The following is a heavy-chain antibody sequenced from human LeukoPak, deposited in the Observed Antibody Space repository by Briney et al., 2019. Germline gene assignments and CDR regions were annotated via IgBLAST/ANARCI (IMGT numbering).Heavy chain of an antibody. J-gene: IGHJ4*02. Sequence: GALRLSCAASGFTVSSNYMSWVRQAPGKGLEWVSVIYSGGSTWYTDSVKGRFTISRDNSKNTLHLQMNSLRAEDTAVYYCARVPVSSGWPYYFDYWGQGTLVTVSS. D-gene: IGHD6-19*01. CDR3: ARVPVSSGWPYYFDY. CDR2: IYSGGST. V-gene: IGHV3-66*01. CDR1: GFTVSSNY.